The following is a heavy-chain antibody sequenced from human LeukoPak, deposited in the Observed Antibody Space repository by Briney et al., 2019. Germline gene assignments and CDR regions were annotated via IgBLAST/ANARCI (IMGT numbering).Heavy chain of an antibody. Sequence: GGSLRLSCAASGFTFSNAWMSWVRQAPGKGLEWVGRIKSKTDGGTTDYAAPVKGRFTISRDDSKNTLYLQMNSLKTEDTAVYYCTTTSTYYDILTAYLGADYWGQGTLVTVSS. CDR3: TTTSTYYDILTAYLGADY. J-gene: IGHJ4*02. V-gene: IGHV3-15*01. D-gene: IGHD3-9*01. CDR1: GFTFSNAW. CDR2: IKSKTDGGTT.